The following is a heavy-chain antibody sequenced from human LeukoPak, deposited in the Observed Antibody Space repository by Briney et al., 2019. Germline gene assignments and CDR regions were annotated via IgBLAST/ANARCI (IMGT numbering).Heavy chain of an antibody. D-gene: IGHD2-21*01. V-gene: IGHV3-30*02. CDR1: GFTFSSYG. CDR2: IWYDGSNK. Sequence: HPGGSLRLSCAASGFTFSSYGIHWVRQAPGKGLEWVALIWYDGSNKYYADSVKGRFTISRDDSKNTLYLQMNSLRAEDTAVYYCAKSSDGLFVEIDYWGQGTLVTVSS. J-gene: IGHJ4*02. CDR3: AKSSDGLFVEIDY.